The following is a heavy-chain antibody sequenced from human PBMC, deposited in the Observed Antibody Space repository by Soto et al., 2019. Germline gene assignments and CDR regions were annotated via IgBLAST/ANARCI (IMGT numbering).Heavy chain of an antibody. CDR3: ARGTAIELEPAVMRVEP. D-gene: IGHD1-1*01. Sequence: QLVESGGGVVQPGRSLRLSCAASGFSLGTYAMDWVRQAPGKGLEWVAVISYDGTTRFYAGSVKGRFTISRDNARNTLYLQMNSLRPGDTGVYYCARGTAIELEPAVMRVEPLGQGTQVIVSS. J-gene: IGHJ5*02. V-gene: IGHV3-30*04. CDR1: GFSLGTYA. CDR2: ISYDGTTR.